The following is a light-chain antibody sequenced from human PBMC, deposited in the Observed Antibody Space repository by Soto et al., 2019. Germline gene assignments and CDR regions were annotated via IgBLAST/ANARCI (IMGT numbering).Light chain of an antibody. CDR1: SSNIGSKT. V-gene: IGLV1-44*01. CDR2: SNN. J-gene: IGLJ2*01. Sequence: QSVLTQPPSASGTPGQRVTISCSGSSSNIGSKTVNWYQQLPGTAPKLLIYSNNQRPSGVPDPFSGSKSGTSASLAISGLPSEYEADYYCAAWDDSRNGVVFGGGTQLTVL. CDR3: AAWDDSRNGVV.